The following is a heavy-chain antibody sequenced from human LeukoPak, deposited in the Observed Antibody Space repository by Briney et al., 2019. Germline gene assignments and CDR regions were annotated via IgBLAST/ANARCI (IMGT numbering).Heavy chain of an antibody. J-gene: IGHJ1*01. CDR2: IHTSGST. CDR1: GGSISSDSYY. CDR3: AGGAVPPAIQFFQH. V-gene: IGHV4-61*02. D-gene: IGHD2-2*02. Sequence: SETLSLTCAVSGGSISSDSYYWSRIRQPAGKGLEWIGRIHTSGSTDYNLSLKSRVTISLDASKNQFSLKLSSVTAADTAVYYCAGGAVPPAIQFFQHWGQGTLVTVAS.